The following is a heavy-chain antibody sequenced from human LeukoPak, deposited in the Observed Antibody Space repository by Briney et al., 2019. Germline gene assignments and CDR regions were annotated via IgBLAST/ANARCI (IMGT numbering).Heavy chain of an antibody. V-gene: IGHV3-7*01. J-gene: IGHJ4*02. D-gene: IGHD6-19*01. CDR1: GFTSSSYW. Sequence: GVSLRLSCAASGFTSSSYWMSGVRQAPGKGLEGVANIKQDGSEKYYVDSVKGRFTISRDNAKNSLYLQMNSLRAEDTAVYYCARDRGSSGWYEFDYWGQGTLVTVSS. CDR3: ARDRGSSGWYEFDY. CDR2: IKQDGSEK.